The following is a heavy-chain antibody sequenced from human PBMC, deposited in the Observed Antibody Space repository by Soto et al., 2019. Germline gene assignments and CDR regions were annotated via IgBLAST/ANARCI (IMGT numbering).Heavy chain of an antibody. V-gene: IGHV1-69*13. CDR3: AREGVRGVIINYGMDV. Sequence: SVKVSCKASGGTFSSYAISWVRQAPGQGLEWMGGIIPIFGTANYAQKFQGRVTITADESTSTAYMELSSLRSEDTAVYYCAREGVRGVIINYGMDVWGQGTTVTVSS. D-gene: IGHD3-10*01. CDR2: IIPIFGTA. J-gene: IGHJ6*02. CDR1: GGTFSSYA.